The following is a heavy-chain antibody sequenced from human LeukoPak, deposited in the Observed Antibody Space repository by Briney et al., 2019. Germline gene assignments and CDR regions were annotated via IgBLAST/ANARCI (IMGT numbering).Heavy chain of an antibody. CDR2: LSYSAHT. Sequence: PSETLSLTCTVSGGSISGHTYSWGWIRQPPGKGLEWIGTLSYSAHTFYSSSLKSRVTISGDTSKNQFSLRLSSVTAADTAVYYCARASYSYDINGWVPFDYWGQGTLVTVSS. D-gene: IGHD3-22*01. CDR3: ARASYSYDINGWVPFDY. CDR1: GGSISGHTYS. J-gene: IGHJ4*02. V-gene: IGHV4-39*01.